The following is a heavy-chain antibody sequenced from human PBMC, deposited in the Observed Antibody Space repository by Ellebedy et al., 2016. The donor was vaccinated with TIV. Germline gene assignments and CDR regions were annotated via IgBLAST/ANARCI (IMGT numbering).Heavy chain of an antibody. Sequence: MPSETLSLTCTVSGGSISSYYWSWIRQPPGKGLEWIGYIYYSGSTNYNPSLKSRVTISVDTSKNQFSLKLSSVTAADTAVYYCARVETGGFDYWGQGTLVTVSS. CDR1: GGSISSYY. CDR2: IYYSGST. CDR3: ARVETGGFDY. D-gene: IGHD7-27*01. J-gene: IGHJ4*02. V-gene: IGHV4-59*01.